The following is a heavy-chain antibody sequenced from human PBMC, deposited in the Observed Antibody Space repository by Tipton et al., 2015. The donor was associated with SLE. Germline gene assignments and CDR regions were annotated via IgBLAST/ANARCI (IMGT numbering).Heavy chain of an antibody. CDR1: GVDFSTYS. V-gene: IGHV3-21*01. CDR3: ARTTEYDY. J-gene: IGHJ4*02. Sequence: SLRLSCAASGVDFSTYSMNWVRQAPGKGLEWVASITSSGRHTSTYYADSVEGRFSISRDNAKNTLYLQMNSLRVDDTALYYCARTTEYDYWGQGTQVTVSS. CDR2: ITSSGRHTST. D-gene: IGHD1-14*01.